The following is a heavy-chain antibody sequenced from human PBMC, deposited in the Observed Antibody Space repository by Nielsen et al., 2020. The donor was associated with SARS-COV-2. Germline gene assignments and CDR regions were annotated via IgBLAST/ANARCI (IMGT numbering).Heavy chain of an antibody. CDR3: ARRTSGGYSRRFFDY. V-gene: IGHV4-39*07. J-gene: IGHJ4*02. D-gene: IGHD3-22*01. Sequence: SETLSLTCTVSGYSISSSIYYWAWTRQPPGKGLVWIGSIYYSGSSYYNTALKSRATISLDTSKKQFSLKLTSVTAADTAVYYCARRTSGGYSRRFFDYWGQGNLVTVSS. CDR1: GYSISSSIYY. CDR2: IYYSGSS.